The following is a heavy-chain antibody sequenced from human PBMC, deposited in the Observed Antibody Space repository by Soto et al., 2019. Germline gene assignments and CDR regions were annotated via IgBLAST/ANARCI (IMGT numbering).Heavy chain of an antibody. J-gene: IGHJ3*02. Sequence: SETLSLTCAVYGGSFSGYYWSWIRQPPGKGLEWIGEINHSGSTNYNPSLKSRVTISVDTSKNQFSLKLSSVTAADTAVYYCARAGYCSSTSCYEYKDAFDIWGQGTMVTVSS. V-gene: IGHV4-34*01. CDR2: INHSGST. CDR1: GGSFSGYY. CDR3: ARAGYCSSTSCYEYKDAFDI. D-gene: IGHD2-2*01.